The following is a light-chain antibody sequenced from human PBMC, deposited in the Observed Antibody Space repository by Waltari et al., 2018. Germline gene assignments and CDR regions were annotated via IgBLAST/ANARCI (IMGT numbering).Light chain of an antibody. CDR1: SSDGGGDDS. J-gene: IGLJ2*01. CDR2: DVN. Sequence: QSALTQPAPVSGSPGQSFLISPTRCSSDGGGDDSVSWYEDHPGQAPKVLIYDVNTRPSGVSDRFSGSKSGNTASLTISGLQAEDEATFYCSSQSTKNGVIFGGGTKVTVL. V-gene: IGLV2-14*03. CDR3: SSQSTKNGVI.